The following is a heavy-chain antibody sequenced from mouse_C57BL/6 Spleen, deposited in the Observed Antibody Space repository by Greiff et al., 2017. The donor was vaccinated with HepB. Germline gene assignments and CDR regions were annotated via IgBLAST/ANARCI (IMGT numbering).Heavy chain of an antibody. CDR2: IYPGDGDT. CDR1: GYAFSSSW. CDR3: ARRGDRAMDY. V-gene: IGHV1-82*01. D-gene: IGHD3-2*01. Sequence: QVQLQQSGPELVKPGASVKISCKASGYAFSSSWMNWVKQRPGKGLEWIGRIYPGDGDTNYNGKFKGKATLTADKSSSTAYMQLSSLTSEDSAVYCCARRGDRAMDYWGQGTSVTVSS. J-gene: IGHJ4*01.